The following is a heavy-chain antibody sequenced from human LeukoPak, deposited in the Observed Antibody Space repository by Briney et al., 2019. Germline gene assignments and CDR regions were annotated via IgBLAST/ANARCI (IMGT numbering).Heavy chain of an antibody. CDR2: INPRGGSA. D-gene: IGHD3-22*01. J-gene: IGHJ4*02. CDR3: ATPCNYYDTSGSYDRYFDF. CDR1: GYSFISYF. V-gene: IGHV1-46*01. Sequence: ASVKVSCKTSGYSFISYFLHWVREAPGQGLEWMGLINPRGGSATYAEKFQGRVTMTRDTSTSTVYMKLSSLRAEDTPVYNCATPCNYYDTSGSYDRYFDFWGQGTLVTVSS.